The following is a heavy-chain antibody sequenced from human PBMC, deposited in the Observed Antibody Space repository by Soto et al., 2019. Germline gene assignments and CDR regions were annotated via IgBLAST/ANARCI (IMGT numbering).Heavy chain of an antibody. D-gene: IGHD3-22*01. CDR3: ARDTAFIASGLFNP. Sequence: GGSLRLSCAASGFTFSDYYMSWLRQAPGKGLEWISYISDSASTIYYADSVKGRFTISRDNARKSLYLHMNSLRAEDTAVYYCARDTAFIASGLFNPWGQGTLVTVSS. CDR2: ISDSASTI. V-gene: IGHV3-11*01. J-gene: IGHJ5*02. CDR1: GFTFSDYY.